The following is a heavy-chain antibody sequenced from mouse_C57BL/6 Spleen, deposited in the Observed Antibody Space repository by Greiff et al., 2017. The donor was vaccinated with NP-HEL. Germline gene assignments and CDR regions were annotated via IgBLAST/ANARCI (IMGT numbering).Heavy chain of an antibody. D-gene: IGHD2-2*01. J-gene: IGHJ3*01. CDR3: TPIYYGYTWFAY. CDR1: GFNIKDYY. CDR2: IDPEDGDT. V-gene: IGHV14-1*01. Sequence: VQLQQSGAELVRPGASVKLSCTASGFNIKDYYMHWVKQRPEQGLEWIGRIDPEDGDTEYDPKFQGKATMTADTSSNTAYLQLSSLTSEDTAVYYCTPIYYGYTWFAYWGQGTLVTVSA.